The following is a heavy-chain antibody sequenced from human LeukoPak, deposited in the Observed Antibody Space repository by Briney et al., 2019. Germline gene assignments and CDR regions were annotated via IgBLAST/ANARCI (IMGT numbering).Heavy chain of an antibody. V-gene: IGHV1-69*13. J-gene: IGHJ6*02. CDR3: ARGTQRGPYYYYYGMDV. CDR2: IIPIFGTA. CDR1: GGTFISYA. Sequence: GASVKVSCKASGGTFISYAISWVRQAPGQGLEWMGGIIPIFGTANYAQKFQGRVTITADESTSTAYMELSSLRSEDTAVYYCARGTQRGPYYYYYGMDVWGQGTTVTVSS. D-gene: IGHD1-14*01.